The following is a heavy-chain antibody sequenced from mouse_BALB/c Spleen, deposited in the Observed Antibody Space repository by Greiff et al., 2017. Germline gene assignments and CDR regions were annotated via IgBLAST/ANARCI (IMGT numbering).Heavy chain of an antibody. J-gene: IGHJ4*01. CDR2: ISNGGGST. D-gene: IGHD2-3*01. V-gene: IGHV5-12-2*01. CDR1: GFTFSSYT. CDR3: ARHDGYYAYAMDD. Sequence: EVQRVESGGGLVQPGGSLKLSCAASGFTFSSYTMSWVRQTPEKRLEWVAYISNGGGSTYYPDTVKGRFTISRDNAKNTLYLQMSSLKSEDTAMYYCARHDGYYAYAMDDWGQGTSVTVSS.